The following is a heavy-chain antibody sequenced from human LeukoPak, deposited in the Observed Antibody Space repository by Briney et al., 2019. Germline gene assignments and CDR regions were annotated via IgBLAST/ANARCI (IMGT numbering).Heavy chain of an antibody. Sequence: ASVKVSCKASGYTITSYGISWVRQAPGQGLEWMGWISAYNGNTNYAQKLQGRVTMTTDTSTSTAYMELRSLRSDDTAVYYCARVFSDYGSGSYSWFDPWGQGTLVTVSS. CDR3: ARVFSDYGSGSYSWFDP. CDR1: GYTITSYG. D-gene: IGHD3-10*01. V-gene: IGHV1-18*04. J-gene: IGHJ5*02. CDR2: ISAYNGNT.